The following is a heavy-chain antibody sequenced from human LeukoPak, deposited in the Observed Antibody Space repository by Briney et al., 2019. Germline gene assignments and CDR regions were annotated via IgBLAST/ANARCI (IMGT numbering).Heavy chain of an antibody. CDR2: IIPIFGTA. CDR3: ASGVFNWFDP. Sequence: GPSVKVSCKASGGTFSSYAISWVRQAPGQGLEWMGGIIPIFGTASYAQKFQGRVTITADESTSTAYMELSSLRSEDTAGYYCASGVFNWFDPWGQGTLVTVSS. V-gene: IGHV1-69*01. CDR1: GGTFSSYA. J-gene: IGHJ5*02. D-gene: IGHD3-10*01.